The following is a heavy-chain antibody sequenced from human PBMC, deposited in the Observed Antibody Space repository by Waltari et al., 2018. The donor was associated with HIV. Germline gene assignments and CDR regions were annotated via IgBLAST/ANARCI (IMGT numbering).Heavy chain of an antibody. D-gene: IGHD1-1*01. CDR1: GFTFSSYI. CDR2: ISSSSSYI. V-gene: IGHV3-21*01. CDR3: ASEWGGTLDY. Sequence: EVPLVESGGGLVKPGGSLRLSCAASGFTFSSYIMTWVRQAPGKGLEWVSFISSSSSYIYYADSVKGRFTISRDNAKNSLYLQMNSLRAEDTAVYYCASEWGGTLDYWGQGTLVTVSS. J-gene: IGHJ4*02.